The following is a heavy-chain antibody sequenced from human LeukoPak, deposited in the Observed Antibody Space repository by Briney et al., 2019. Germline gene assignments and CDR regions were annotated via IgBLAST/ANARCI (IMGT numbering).Heavy chain of an antibody. CDR1: GGSISSYY. CDR3: ARARGATIFQSAFDI. CDR2: IYNSGST. D-gene: IGHD5-24*01. Sequence: SETLSLTCTVSGGSISSYYWSWIRQPPGKGLEWIGYIYNSGSTNYNSSLKSRVTISADTSKNQFSLKLSSVTAADTAVYYCARARGATIFQSAFDIWGQGTMVTVSS. J-gene: IGHJ3*02. V-gene: IGHV4-59*01.